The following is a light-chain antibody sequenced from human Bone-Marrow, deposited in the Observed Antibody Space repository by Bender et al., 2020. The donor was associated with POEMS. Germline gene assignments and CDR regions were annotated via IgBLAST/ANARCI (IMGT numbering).Light chain of an antibody. Sequence: QPALTQPPSVSGSPGQSITISCTGTSSDVGGYNSVSWYQQHPGKAPRLMIYAVSYRPSGVSNRFSGSKSGNTASLTISGLQAEDEADYYCSSYTSSSTIVLFGGGTRLTVL. CDR3: SSYTSSSTIVL. J-gene: IGLJ2*01. CDR2: AVS. CDR1: SSDVGGYNS. V-gene: IGLV2-14*03.